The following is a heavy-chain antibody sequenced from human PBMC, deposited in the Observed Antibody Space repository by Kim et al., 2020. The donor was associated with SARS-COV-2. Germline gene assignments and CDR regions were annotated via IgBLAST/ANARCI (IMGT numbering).Heavy chain of an antibody. D-gene: IGHD3-10*01. CDR1: GGSISSSSYY. CDR3: ARSGPPFYFDY. Sequence: SETLSLTCTVSGGSISSSSYYWGWIRQPPGKGLECIGSIYYSGSTYYNPSLKSRVAISVDTSKNQFSLKLSSVTAADTAVYYCARSGPPFYFDYWGQGTL. CDR2: IYYSGST. J-gene: IGHJ4*02. V-gene: IGHV4-39*01.